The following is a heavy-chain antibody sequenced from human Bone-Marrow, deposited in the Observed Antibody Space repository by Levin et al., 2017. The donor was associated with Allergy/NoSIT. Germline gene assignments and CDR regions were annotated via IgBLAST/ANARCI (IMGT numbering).Heavy chain of an antibody. Sequence: GGSLRLSCAASGFTFSSYAMHWVRQAPGKGLEWVAVIPSGGGDKHYADSVKGRVTVSRDDSNNMVYLEMKSLRGDDTAVYYCAKDRGITIVGVVTPQMVAMDVWGQGTTVTVSS. J-gene: IGHJ6*02. CDR3: AKDRGITIVGVVTPQMVAMDV. V-gene: IGHV3-30*04. CDR2: IPSGGGDK. CDR1: GFTFSSYA. D-gene: IGHD3-3*01.